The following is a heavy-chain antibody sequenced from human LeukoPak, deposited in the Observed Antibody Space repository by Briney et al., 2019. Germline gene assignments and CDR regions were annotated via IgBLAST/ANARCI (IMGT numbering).Heavy chain of an antibody. CDR2: ISWDGGST. Sequence: GGSLRLSCAASGFTFDDYAMHWVRQAPGKGLEWVSLISWDGGSTYYADSVKGRFTISRDNSKNSLYLQMNSLRAEDTALYYCAKDSKVVATGAVNYFDYWGQGTLVTVSS. D-gene: IGHD1-14*01. CDR3: AKDSKVVATGAVNYFDY. V-gene: IGHV3-43D*03. CDR1: GFTFDDYA. J-gene: IGHJ4*02.